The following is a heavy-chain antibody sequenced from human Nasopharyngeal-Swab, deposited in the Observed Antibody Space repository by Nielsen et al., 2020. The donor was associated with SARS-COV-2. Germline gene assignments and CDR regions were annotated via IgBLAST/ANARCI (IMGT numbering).Heavy chain of an antibody. CDR3: ARLGTRPGWYFDL. D-gene: IGHD1-26*01. Sequence: GGSLRLSCKGSGYSFTSYWIGWVRQMPGKGLEWMGIIYPGDSDTRYSPSFQGQVTISADKSISTAYLQWSSLKASDPAMYYCARLGTRPGWYFDLWGRGTLVTVSS. J-gene: IGHJ2*01. CDR2: IYPGDSDT. CDR1: GYSFTSYW. V-gene: IGHV5-51*01.